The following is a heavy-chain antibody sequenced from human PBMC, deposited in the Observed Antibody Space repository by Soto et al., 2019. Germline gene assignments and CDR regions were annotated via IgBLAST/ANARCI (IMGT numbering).Heavy chain of an antibody. CDR1: GFTFDDYA. J-gene: IGHJ4*02. CDR2: IDWSGGTT. D-gene: IGHD3-22*01. Sequence: GGSLRLSCAASGFTFDDYAMAWVRQAPGKGLEWVSGIDWSGGTTNYADSVRGRFTISRDNAKNFLYLQMNSLRAEDTALYYCAGGDYYDTTAYYPFDYWGQGTLVTVSS. V-gene: IGHV3-20*04. CDR3: AGGDYYDTTAYYPFDY.